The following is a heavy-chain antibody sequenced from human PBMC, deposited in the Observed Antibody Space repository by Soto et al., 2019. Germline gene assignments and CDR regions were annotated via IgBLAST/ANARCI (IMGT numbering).Heavy chain of an antibody. CDR2: IIPIFGTA. Sequence: SVKVSCKASGGTFSSYAISWVRQAPGQGLEWMGGIIPIFGTANYAQKFQGRVTITTDESTSTAYMELSSLRSEDTAVYYCARGWSSGAPVGPFDYWGQGTLVTVSS. CDR3: ARGWSSGAPVGPFDY. J-gene: IGHJ4*02. D-gene: IGHD6-19*01. CDR1: GGTFSSYA. V-gene: IGHV1-69*05.